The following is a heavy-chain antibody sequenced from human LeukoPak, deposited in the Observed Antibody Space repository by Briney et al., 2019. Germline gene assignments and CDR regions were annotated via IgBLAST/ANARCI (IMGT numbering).Heavy chain of an antibody. Sequence: SVEVSCKASGGTFSSYAISWVRQAPGQGLEWMGRIIPIFGTANYAQKFQGRVTITTDESTSTAYMELSSLRSEDTAVYYCARASYYYDSSGYAQVDAFDIWGQGTMVTVSS. V-gene: IGHV1-69*05. D-gene: IGHD3-22*01. CDR3: ARASYYYDSSGYAQVDAFDI. CDR1: GGTFSSYA. CDR2: IIPIFGTA. J-gene: IGHJ3*02.